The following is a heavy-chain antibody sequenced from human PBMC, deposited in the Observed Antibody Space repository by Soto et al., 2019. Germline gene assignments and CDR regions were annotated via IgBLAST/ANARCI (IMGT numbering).Heavy chain of an antibody. CDR2: ISSSSSYI. CDR1: GFTFSSYS. CDR3: ARSWVVVPAALDI. V-gene: IGHV3-21*01. J-gene: IGHJ3*02. D-gene: IGHD2-2*01. Sequence: GGSLRLSCAASGFTFSSYSMNWVRQAPGKGLEWVSSISSSSSYIYYADSVKGRFTISRDNAKNSLYLQMNSLRAEDTAVYYCARSWVVVPAALDIWGQGTMVTVS.